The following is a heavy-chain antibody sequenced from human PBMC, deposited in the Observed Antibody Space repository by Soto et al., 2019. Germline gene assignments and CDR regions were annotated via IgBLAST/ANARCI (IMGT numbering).Heavy chain of an antibody. V-gene: IGHV4-39*01. CDR3: ARLPVVVIALGYFDP. CDR1: GDSISSSYY. D-gene: IGHD2-21*01. J-gene: IGHJ5*02. Sequence: QLQLQESGPGLVKPSETLSLTCTVSGDSISSSYYWGWVRQPPGKGLECIGAVYYTGFTYYNPSLKSRLTIPLDTSKNQFSVWLSSVTAADTAIYYCARLPVVVIALGYFDPWGPGPLVTVSS. CDR2: VYYTGFT.